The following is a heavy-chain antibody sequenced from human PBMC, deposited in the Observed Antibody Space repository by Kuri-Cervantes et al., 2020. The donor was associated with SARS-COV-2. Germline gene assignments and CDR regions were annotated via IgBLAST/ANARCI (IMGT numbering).Heavy chain of an antibody. J-gene: IGHJ3*02. CDR1: GFTFSSYA. CDR3: AREGVVAASPDAFDI. CDR2: ISYDGSNK. V-gene: IGHV3-30-3*01. Sequence: GGSLRLSCAASGFTFSSYAMHWVRQAPGKGLEWVAVISYDGSNKYYADSAKGRFTISRDNSKNTLYLQMNSLRAEDTAVYYCAREGVVAASPDAFDIWGQGTMVTVSS. D-gene: IGHD2-15*01.